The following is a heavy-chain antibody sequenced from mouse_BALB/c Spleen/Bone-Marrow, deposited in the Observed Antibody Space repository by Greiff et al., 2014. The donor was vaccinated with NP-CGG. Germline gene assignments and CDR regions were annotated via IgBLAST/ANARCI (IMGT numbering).Heavy chain of an antibody. CDR3: ARRYFDV. CDR1: GYTFTSYW. Sequence: DLVKPGASVKLSCKASGYTFTSYWINWIKQRPGQGLEWIGRIAPGSGSTYYNEMFRGKATLTVDTSSSTAYIQLSSLPSEDSAVYFCARRYFDVWGAGTTVTVSS. V-gene: IGHV1S41*01. CDR2: IAPGSGST. J-gene: IGHJ1*01.